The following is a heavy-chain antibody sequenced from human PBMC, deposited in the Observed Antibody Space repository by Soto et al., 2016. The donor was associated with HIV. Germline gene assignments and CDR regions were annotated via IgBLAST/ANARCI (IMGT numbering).Heavy chain of an antibody. CDR1: GYTFTDYY. CDR3: TRDCGGVSCPRAAFDF. CDR2: IKPISGGT. V-gene: IGHV1-2*02. Sequence: QVQLVQSGAEVKKPGASVKVSCKASGYTFTDYYIYWVRQAPGQGLEWMGWIKPISGGTDYAQKFQGRVTMTRDTSITTAYMELSSLRSDDTAVYYCTRDCGGVSCPRAAFDFWGQGTLVTVSS. D-gene: IGHD2-15*01. J-gene: IGHJ4*02.